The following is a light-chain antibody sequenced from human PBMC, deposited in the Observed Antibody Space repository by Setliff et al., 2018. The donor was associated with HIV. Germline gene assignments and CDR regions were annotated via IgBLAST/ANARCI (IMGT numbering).Light chain of an antibody. Sequence: QSALAQPASVSGSPGQSITISCTGTSRDVGGYNHVSWYQHHPGMAPKLIIYEVAYRPSGVSNRFSGSKSGDTASLTISGLQAVDEADYYCRSYVTGDTYGVGSGTKV. CDR1: SRDVGGYNH. CDR2: EVA. V-gene: IGLV2-14*01. CDR3: RSYVTGDTYG. J-gene: IGLJ1*01.